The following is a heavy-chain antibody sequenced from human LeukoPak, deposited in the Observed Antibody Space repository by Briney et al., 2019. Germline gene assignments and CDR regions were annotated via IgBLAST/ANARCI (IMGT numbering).Heavy chain of an antibody. V-gene: IGHV4-61*02. CDR1: GGSISSGSYY. CDR3: ARESYDSSGYYFPYFDY. D-gene: IGHD3-22*01. J-gene: IGHJ4*02. Sequence: SQTLSLTCTVSGGSISSGSYYWSWIRQPAGKGLEWIGRIYTSGSTNYNPSLKSRVTISVDTSKNQFSLKLSSVTAADTAVYYCARESYDSSGYYFPYFDYWGQGTLVTVSS. CDR2: IYTSGST.